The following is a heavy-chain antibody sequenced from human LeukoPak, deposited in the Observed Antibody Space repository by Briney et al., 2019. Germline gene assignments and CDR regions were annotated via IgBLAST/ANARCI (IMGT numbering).Heavy chain of an antibody. D-gene: IGHD3-16*02. J-gene: IGHJ6*02. CDR2: MNPNSGNT. Sequence: ASVKVSCKASGYTFTSYDINWVRQATGQGLEWMGWMNPNSGNTGYAQKFQGRVTMTRNTSISTAYMELSSLRSEDTAVYYCARAVIGYYYYGMDVWGQGTTVTVSS. V-gene: IGHV1-8*01. CDR3: ARAVIGYYYYGMDV. CDR1: GYTFTSYD.